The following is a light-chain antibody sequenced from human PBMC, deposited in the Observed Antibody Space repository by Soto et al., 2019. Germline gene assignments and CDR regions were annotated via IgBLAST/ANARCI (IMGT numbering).Light chain of an antibody. J-gene: IGLJ1*01. CDR3: CSYAGSYTYV. V-gene: IGLV2-11*01. CDR1: SSDVGDSDY. Sequence: QSALTQPRSVSGSPGQSVTISCTGTSSDVGDSDYVSWYQQHPGKAPKLMIFDVSKRPSGVPVRFSGSKSGNTASLTISGLQAEDEADYYCCSYAGSYTYVFGSGTKLT. CDR2: DVS.